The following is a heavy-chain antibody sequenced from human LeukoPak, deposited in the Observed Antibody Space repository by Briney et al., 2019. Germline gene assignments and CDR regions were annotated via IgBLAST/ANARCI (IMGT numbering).Heavy chain of an antibody. Sequence: GGSLRLSCAVSGLTFSDVRMSWVRPSPGKGLEWVGRIKCKADGQTLDSAAPVKARFILSRDDSKNTLFLQMNSLRAEDTAVYYCARSDSSGWYGAFDIWGQGTMVTVSS. D-gene: IGHD6-19*01. CDR2: IKCKADGQTL. V-gene: IGHV3-15*01. CDR1: GLTFSDVR. J-gene: IGHJ3*02. CDR3: ARSDSSGWYGAFDI.